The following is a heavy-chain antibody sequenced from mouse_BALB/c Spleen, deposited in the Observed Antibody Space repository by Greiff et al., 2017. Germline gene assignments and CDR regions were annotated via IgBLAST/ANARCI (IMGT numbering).Heavy chain of an antibody. CDR2: ISSGGSYT. D-gene: IGHD1-1*01. J-gene: IGHJ2*01. CDR1: GFTFSSYA. V-gene: IGHV5-9-4*01. CDR3: ARHGVYYYGSSLYYFDY. Sequence: VKLMGAGGGLVKPGGSPKLSCAASGFTFSSYAMSLGCQSPEKRLGGVAEISSGGSYTYYPDTVTGRFTISRDNAKNTLYLEMSSLRSEDTAMYYCARHGVYYYGSSLYYFDYWGQGTTLTVSS.